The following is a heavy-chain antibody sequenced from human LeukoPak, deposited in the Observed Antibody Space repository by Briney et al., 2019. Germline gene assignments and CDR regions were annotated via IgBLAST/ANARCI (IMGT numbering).Heavy chain of an antibody. CDR3: ARQTIIYGDYSDY. CDR2: IWYDGSNK. CDR1: RFSFSSHG. Sequence: GGSLRLSCAASRFSFSSHGMHWVRQAPGKGLEWVAFIWYDGSNKYYADSVKGRFTISRDNSKNTLYLQMNSLRAEDTAVYYCARQTIIYGDYSDYWGQGTLVTVSS. D-gene: IGHD4/OR15-4a*01. J-gene: IGHJ4*02. V-gene: IGHV3-30*02.